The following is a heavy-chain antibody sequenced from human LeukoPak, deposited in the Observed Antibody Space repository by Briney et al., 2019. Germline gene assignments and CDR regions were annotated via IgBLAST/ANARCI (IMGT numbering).Heavy chain of an antibody. CDR1: GGSFSGYY. D-gene: IGHD5-12*01. CDR3: ASHSGGYAY. CDR2: INHSGTT. Sequence: PSETLSLTCAVYGGSFSGYYWSWIRQPPGKGLEWIGEINHSGTTNYNPSLKSRVTISIDKSKNQFSLRLNSVTAADTAVYYCASHSGGYAYWGQGTLVTVSS. V-gene: IGHV4-34*01. J-gene: IGHJ4*02.